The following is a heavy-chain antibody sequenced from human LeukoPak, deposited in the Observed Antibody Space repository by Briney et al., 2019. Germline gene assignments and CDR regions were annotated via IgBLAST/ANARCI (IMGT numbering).Heavy chain of an antibody. J-gene: IGHJ4*02. Sequence: GGSLRLSCAASGFTFSSYAMSWVRQAPGKGLEWVSAISGSGGSTYYADSVKGRFTISRDNSKNTLYLQMNSLRAEDTAVYYCAREVNGRFGELLGYWGQGTLVTVSS. CDR3: AREVNGRFGELLGY. CDR2: ISGSGGST. CDR1: GFTFSSYA. V-gene: IGHV3-23*01. D-gene: IGHD3-10*01.